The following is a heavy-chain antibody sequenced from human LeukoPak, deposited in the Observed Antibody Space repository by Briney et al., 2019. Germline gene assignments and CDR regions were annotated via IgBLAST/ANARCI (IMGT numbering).Heavy chain of an antibody. CDR3: ARGDYESGNYYADY. J-gene: IGHJ4*02. Sequence: GGSLRLSCAASGFTFSSFPMYWVRQAPGKGLEYVSAISSDGSSTYYSNSVKDRFIISRDNSKNTLYLQMGSLRAEDMAVYFCARGDYESGNYYADYWGQGTLVTVSS. D-gene: IGHD3-22*01. CDR1: GFTFSSFP. CDR2: ISSDGSST. V-gene: IGHV3-64*01.